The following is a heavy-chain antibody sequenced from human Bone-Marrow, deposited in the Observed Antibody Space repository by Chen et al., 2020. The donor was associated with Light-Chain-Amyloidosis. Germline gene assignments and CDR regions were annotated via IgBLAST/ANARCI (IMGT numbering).Heavy chain of an antibody. CDR1: GYTFPNYW. CDR2: IYPDDSDA. D-gene: IGHD5-12*01. V-gene: IGHV5-51*01. J-gene: IGHJ4*02. CDR3: ARRRDGYNFDY. Sequence: GSGYTFPNYWIGWVRQMPGKGLEWMGVIYPDDSDARYSPSFEGQVTISADKSITTAYLQWRSLKASDTAMYYCARRRDGYNFDYWGQGTWSPSP.